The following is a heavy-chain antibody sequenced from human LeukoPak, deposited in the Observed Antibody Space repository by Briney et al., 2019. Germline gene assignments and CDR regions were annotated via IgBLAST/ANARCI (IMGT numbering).Heavy chain of an antibody. J-gene: IGHJ4*02. Sequence: PGGSLRLSCAASGFSFSTYGVHWVRQAPGKGLEWVAFIRYDGSNKYYADSVKGRFTISRDNSKSTLYLQMNSLRAVDTAVYYCAKPPHGGIVVGDWGQGTLVTVSS. CDR2: IRYDGSNK. D-gene: IGHD3-22*01. CDR1: GFSFSTYG. CDR3: AKPPHGGIVVGD. V-gene: IGHV3-30*02.